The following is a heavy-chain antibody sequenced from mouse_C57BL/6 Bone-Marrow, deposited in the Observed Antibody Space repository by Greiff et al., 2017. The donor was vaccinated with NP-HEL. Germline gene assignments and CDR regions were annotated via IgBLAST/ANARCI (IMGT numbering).Heavy chain of an antibody. J-gene: IGHJ1*03. CDR3: ARPITTVVDWYFDV. Sequence: QVQLKESGPELVRPGVSVKISCKGSGYTFTDYAMHWVKQSHAKSLEWIGVISTYYGDASYNQKFKDKATMTVDKSSSTTYMELARLTSEDSAVYYCARPITTVVDWYFDVWGTGTTVTVSS. CDR1: GYTFTDYA. V-gene: IGHV1-67*01. CDR2: ISTYYGDA. D-gene: IGHD1-1*01.